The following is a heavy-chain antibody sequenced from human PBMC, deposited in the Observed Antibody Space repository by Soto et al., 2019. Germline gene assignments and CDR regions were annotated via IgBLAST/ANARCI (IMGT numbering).Heavy chain of an antibody. CDR3: AKDGIAATTGLGDY. Sequence: GGSLRLSCTASGFGFDDYAMHWVRQAPGQGLEWVSGISWNGGSIGYADSVRGRFTISRDNAKNSLYLQMNSLRAEDTAFYYCAKDGIAATTGLGDYWGQGTLVTVSS. CDR1: GFGFDDYA. V-gene: IGHV3-9*01. J-gene: IGHJ4*02. CDR2: ISWNGGSI. D-gene: IGHD6-13*01.